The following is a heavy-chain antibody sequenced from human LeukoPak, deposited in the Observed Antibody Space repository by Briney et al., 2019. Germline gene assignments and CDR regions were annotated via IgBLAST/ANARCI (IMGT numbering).Heavy chain of an antibody. CDR2: IYYSGST. CDR1: GGSIRSYY. D-gene: IGHD4-17*01. V-gene: IGHV4-59*01. Sequence: SETLSLTCTLSGGSIRSYYWSSIRQPPGKGLEWIGYIYYSGSTNYNPSLKSRVSISVDTSKNQFSLKLSSVTAADTAVYYCARTGSTVTMLYPFDHWGQGTLVTVSS. J-gene: IGHJ4*02. CDR3: ARTGSTVTMLYPFDH.